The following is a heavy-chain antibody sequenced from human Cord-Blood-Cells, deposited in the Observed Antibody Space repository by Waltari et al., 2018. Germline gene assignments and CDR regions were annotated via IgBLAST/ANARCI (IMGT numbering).Heavy chain of an antibody. CDR1: GYSISSGYY. Sequence: QVQLQESGPGLVKPSETLSLTCAVSGYSISSGYYWGWIRQPPGKGLEWIGSIYHSGDTYYNPALKSRVPRSVDTSKNQLSLSLSSVTAADTAVYYCARDLYSSSWYWFDPWGQGTLVTVSS. D-gene: IGHD6-13*01. CDR3: ARDLYSSSWYWFDP. V-gene: IGHV4-38-2*02. J-gene: IGHJ5*02. CDR2: IYHSGDT.